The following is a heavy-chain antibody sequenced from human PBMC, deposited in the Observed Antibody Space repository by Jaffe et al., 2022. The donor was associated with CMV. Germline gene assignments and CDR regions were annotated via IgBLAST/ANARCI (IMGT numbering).Heavy chain of an antibody. J-gene: IGHJ3*02. V-gene: IGHV1-69*09. CDR2: IIPGLDVA. Sequence: QVQLVQSGAEVKKPGSSMKVSCKTSGDTFSRYGISWVRQAPGQGLEWMGRIIPGLDVANYAQKFQDKITITADKSTTTVYMELSSLRSEDTAIYYCARIGPGVVGYCTGGGCYHALDIWGQGTMVTVST. CDR1: GDTFSRYG. D-gene: IGHD2-8*02. CDR3: ARIGPGVVGYCTGGGCYHALDI.